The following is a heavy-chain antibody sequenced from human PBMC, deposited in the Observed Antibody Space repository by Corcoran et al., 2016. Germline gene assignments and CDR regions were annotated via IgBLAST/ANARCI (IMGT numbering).Heavy chain of an antibody. CDR1: GGTFSSYA. CDR2: IIPIFGTA. Sequence: QVQLVQSGAEVKKPGSSVTVSCKASGGTFSSYAISWVRQAPGQGLEWMGGIIPIFGTANYAQKFQGRVTITADKSTSTAYMELSSLRSEDTAVYYCARDSLDVVVPAAQKAVHHDAFDIWGQGTMVTVSS. V-gene: IGHV1-69*06. J-gene: IGHJ3*02. CDR3: ARDSLDVVVPAAQKAVHHDAFDI. D-gene: IGHD2-2*01.